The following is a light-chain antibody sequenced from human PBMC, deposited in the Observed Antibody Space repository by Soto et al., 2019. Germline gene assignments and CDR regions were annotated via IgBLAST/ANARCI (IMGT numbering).Light chain of an antibody. Sequence: EIVLTQSPATLSLSPGERVTLSCRASQSVGNYLAWYQQKPGQTPRLLIYDASSRATGISARFSGSGSVTCFTLTISRLESEDLAVYYCQRRSDCPSTLGLGTKLEIK. J-gene: IGKJ2*02. V-gene: IGKV3-11*01. CDR3: QRRSDCPST. CDR1: QSVGNY. CDR2: DAS.